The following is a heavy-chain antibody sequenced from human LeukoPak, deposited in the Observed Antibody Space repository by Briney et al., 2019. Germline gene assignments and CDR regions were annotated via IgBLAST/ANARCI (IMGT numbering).Heavy chain of an antibody. CDR1: GGSFSGYY. J-gene: IGHJ5*02. CDR2: INHSGST. CDR3: ASGSANWFDP. Sequence: LETLSLTCAVYGGSFSGYYWSWIRQPPGKGLEWIGEINHSGSTNYNPSLKSRVTISVDTSKNQFSLKLSSVTAADTAVYYCASGSANWFDPWGQGTLVTVSS. V-gene: IGHV4-34*01.